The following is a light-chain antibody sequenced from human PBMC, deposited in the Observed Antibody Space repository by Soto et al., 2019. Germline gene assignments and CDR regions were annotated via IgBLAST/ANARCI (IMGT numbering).Light chain of an antibody. J-gene: IGKJ1*01. Sequence: DTVMTQSPESLAVSLGERATIKCNSSQSVLYSSNSKNYLAWHQQKPGQPPKMLIYWASTRKSGVPDRFSGSGSGTDFTLTISSLQAEDVAIYYCQQHYTTPWTFGQGTRVELK. CDR1: QSVLYSSNSKNY. V-gene: IGKV4-1*01. CDR3: QQHYTTPWT. CDR2: WAS.